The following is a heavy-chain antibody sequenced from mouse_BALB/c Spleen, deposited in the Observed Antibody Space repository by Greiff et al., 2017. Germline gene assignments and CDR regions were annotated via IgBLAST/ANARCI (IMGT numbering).Heavy chain of an antibody. D-gene: IGHD1-1*01. CDR3: ASHATVEGWYFDV. CDR2: INSSGGSN. V-gene: IGHV5-6-2*01. Sequence: EVKLMESGGGLVKPGGSLKLSCAASGFTFSSYYMSWVRQTPEKRLELVAAINSSGGSNYYPDTVKGRFTISRDNAKNTLYLQMSSLKSEDTALYYCASHATVEGWYFDVWGAGTTVTVSS. J-gene: IGHJ1*01. CDR1: GFTFSSYY.